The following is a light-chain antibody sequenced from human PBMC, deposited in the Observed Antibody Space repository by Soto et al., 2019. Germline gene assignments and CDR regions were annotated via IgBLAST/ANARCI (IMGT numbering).Light chain of an antibody. CDR1: QGISSY. V-gene: IGKV1-9*01. Sequence: EIQMTQKPSSLSASVGDRVTVTCRASQGISSYLAWYQQKPGKAPKLLIYAASTLQSGVPSRFSGSGSGTDFTLTISSLQPEDFATYYCQQLNTYPRTFGPGTIVDVK. J-gene: IGKJ3*01. CDR2: AAS. CDR3: QQLNTYPRT.